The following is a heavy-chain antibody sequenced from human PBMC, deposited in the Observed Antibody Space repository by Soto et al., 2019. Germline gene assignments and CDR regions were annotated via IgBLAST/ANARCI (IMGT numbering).Heavy chain of an antibody. D-gene: IGHD2-15*01. CDR3: ARWGDCSGGSCYLGLDY. Sequence: SETLSLTCTVSGGSINSGSYYWSWVRQHPGKGLEWIGYISYSGITDYNPSLRSRVSISIDTSKNQFSLKLNSVTAADTAVYYCARWGDCSGGSCYLGLDYWGQGTLVTVSS. J-gene: IGHJ4*02. CDR2: ISYSGIT. V-gene: IGHV4-31*03. CDR1: GGSINSGSYY.